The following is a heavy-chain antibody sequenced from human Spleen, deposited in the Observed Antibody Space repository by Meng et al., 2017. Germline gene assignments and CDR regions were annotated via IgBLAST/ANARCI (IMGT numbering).Heavy chain of an antibody. J-gene: IGHJ4*02. D-gene: IGHD5-18*01. CDR1: GYIFSSCD. Sequence: EVQLLESGGGLVQPGGSLRLSCAASGYIFSSCDMSWVRQAPGKGLVWVSRINSDGSAATYADSVKGRFTISRDNAKNTLYLQMNSLRAEDTAVYYCSLERETALDFWGQGTLVTVSS. CDR3: SLERETALDF. V-gene: IGHV3-74*02. CDR2: INSDGSAA.